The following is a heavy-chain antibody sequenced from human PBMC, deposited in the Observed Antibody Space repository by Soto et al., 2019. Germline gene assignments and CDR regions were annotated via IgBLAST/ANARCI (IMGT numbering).Heavy chain of an antibody. CDR2: IGAKGDAT. CDR1: GFTFQNYV. D-gene: IGHD2-21*02. J-gene: IGHJ4*02. V-gene: IGHV3-64D*06. CDR3: VNGDWYSVDC. Sequence: PGGSLRLSCSASGFTFQNYVIHWVRQAPGKGLEYVSAIGAKGDATYADSVKGRFSISRDNSKNSLFLQMTNVTFEDTATYVCVNGDWYSVDCWGQGALVTVSS.